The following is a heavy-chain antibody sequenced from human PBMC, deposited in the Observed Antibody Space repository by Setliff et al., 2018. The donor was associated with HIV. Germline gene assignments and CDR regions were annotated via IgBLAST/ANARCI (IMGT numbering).Heavy chain of an antibody. D-gene: IGHD2-21*02. CDR1: GGTFSTYA. CDR2: IIPVSGTA. Sequence: ASVKVSCKASGGTFSTYAINWVRQAPGQGLEWLGGIIPVSGTANYAERFQDRVTISTDESKTSVYLQVSSLTSEDTAVYYCASDREEYCGHDCSSPLDNCGPGTLVTVSS. CDR3: ASDREEYCGHDCSSPLDN. J-gene: IGHJ4*02. V-gene: IGHV1-69*05.